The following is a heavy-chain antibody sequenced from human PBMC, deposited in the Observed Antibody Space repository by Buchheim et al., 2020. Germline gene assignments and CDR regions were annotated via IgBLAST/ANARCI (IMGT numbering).Heavy chain of an antibody. Sequence: QVQVVESGVGVVQPGRSLRLSCAASGFTFSTYGMHWVRQAPGQGLEWVAAIWYDGTNKYYADSVQGRFTISRDNSKNRLYLQMNSLRAEDTAVYYCARDRDAYDGYFYYSLDVWGQGTT. CDR2: IWYDGTNK. CDR3: ARDRDAYDGYFYYSLDV. CDR1: GFTFSTYG. J-gene: IGHJ6*02. D-gene: IGHD5-24*01. V-gene: IGHV3-33*01.